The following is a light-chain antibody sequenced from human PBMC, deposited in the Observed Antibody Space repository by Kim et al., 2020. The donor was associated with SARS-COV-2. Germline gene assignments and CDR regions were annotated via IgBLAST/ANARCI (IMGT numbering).Light chain of an antibody. CDR2: DAS. CDR3: QQFNYLIT. V-gene: IGKV1D-13*01. Sequence: AIQLTQSPSSLSASVGDRVTITCRASQGINSALAWYQQKPGKGPKLLIYDASFLESGVPSRFSGSGSGTGFTLTITSLQPEDSATYYCQQFNYLITFGQGTRLEIK. J-gene: IGKJ5*01. CDR1: QGINSA.